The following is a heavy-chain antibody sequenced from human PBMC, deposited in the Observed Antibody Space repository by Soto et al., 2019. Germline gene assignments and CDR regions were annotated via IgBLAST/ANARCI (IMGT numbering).Heavy chain of an antibody. CDR2: INHSGST. CDR3: ARDYDVGGTGHWFAP. Sequence: SETLSLTCAVYGGSFSGYYWSWIRQPPGKGLEWIGEINHSGSTNYNPSLKSRVTISVDTSKNQFSLKLSSVTAADTAVYYCARDYDVGGTGHWFAPGAREPWSPSPQ. D-gene: IGHD1-26*01. CDR1: GGSFSGYY. J-gene: IGHJ5*02. V-gene: IGHV4-34*01.